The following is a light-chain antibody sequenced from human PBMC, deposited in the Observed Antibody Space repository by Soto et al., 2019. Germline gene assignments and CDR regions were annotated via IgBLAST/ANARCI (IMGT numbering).Light chain of an antibody. Sequence: EFVLTQSPGTLSLSPGERATLSCRASQTVRNNYLAWYQQKPGQAPKLLIYDASSRATGIPDRFSGGGSGTDFILTISRPEPEDFAVYYCQQFSSYPLTFGGGTKVDIK. CDR3: QQFSSYPLT. J-gene: IGKJ4*01. CDR2: DAS. CDR1: QTVRNNY. V-gene: IGKV3-20*01.